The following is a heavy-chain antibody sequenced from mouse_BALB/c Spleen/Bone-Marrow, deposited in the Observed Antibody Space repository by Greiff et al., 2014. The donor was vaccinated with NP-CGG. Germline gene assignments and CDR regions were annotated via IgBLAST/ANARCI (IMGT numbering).Heavy chain of an antibody. CDR1: GFNIKDTY. Sequence: EVKLVESGAELVKPGASVKLSCTASGFNIKDTYMHWVKQRPEQGLERIGRIDPADGNTKYDPKFQGKATITADTSSNTAYLQLNSLTSEDTAVYYCAQGYDWAMDYWGQGTSVTVSS. CDR3: AQGYDWAMDY. J-gene: IGHJ4*01. D-gene: IGHD2-14*01. V-gene: IGHV14-3*02. CDR2: IDPADGNT.